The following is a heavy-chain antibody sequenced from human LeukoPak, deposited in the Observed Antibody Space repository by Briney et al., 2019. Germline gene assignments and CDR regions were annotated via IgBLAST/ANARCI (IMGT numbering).Heavy chain of an antibody. Sequence: SETLSLTCTVSGGSISSYYWSWIRQPPGKGLEWIGYIYYSGSTNYNPSLKSRVTISVDTSKNQFSLKLSSVTAADTAVYYCARVAVAGTPPRDYWGQGTLVTVSS. CDR3: ARVAVAGTPPRDY. CDR1: GGSISSYY. J-gene: IGHJ4*02. V-gene: IGHV4-59*12. CDR2: IYYSGST. D-gene: IGHD6-19*01.